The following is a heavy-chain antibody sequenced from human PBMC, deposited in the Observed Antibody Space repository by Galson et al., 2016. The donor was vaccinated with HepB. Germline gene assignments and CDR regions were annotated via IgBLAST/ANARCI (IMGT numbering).Heavy chain of an antibody. J-gene: IGHJ4*02. CDR3: ARDDGGGTLVRGKLFDF. D-gene: IGHD3-10*01. Sequence: SVKVSCKASGGSFSSYAISWVRQAPGQGLEWMGGIIPIFGTANYAQKFQGRVTITADESTSTVYMGLSSLRSEDTAVYYCARDDGGGTLVRGKLFDFWGPGTLVTVSS. V-gene: IGHV1-69*13. CDR1: GGSFSSYA. CDR2: IIPIFGTA.